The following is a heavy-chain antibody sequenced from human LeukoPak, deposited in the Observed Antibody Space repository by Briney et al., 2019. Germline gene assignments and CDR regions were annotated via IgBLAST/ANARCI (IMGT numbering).Heavy chain of an antibody. CDR3: ARGYCSGGNCHPLDY. CDR2: IYTSGST. Sequence: SETLPLTCTVSGGSISSGSYYWSWIRQPAGKGLEWIGRIYTSGSTNYNPSLKSRVTISVDTSKNQFSLKLSSVTAADTAVYYCARGYCSGGNCHPLDYWGQGTLVTVSS. CDR1: GGSISSGSYY. V-gene: IGHV4-61*02. J-gene: IGHJ4*02. D-gene: IGHD2-15*01.